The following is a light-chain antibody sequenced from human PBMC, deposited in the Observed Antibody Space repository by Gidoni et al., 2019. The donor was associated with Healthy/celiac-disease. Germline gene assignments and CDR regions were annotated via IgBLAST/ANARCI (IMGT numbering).Light chain of an antibody. CDR2: QDS. CDR3: QAWDSSTCV. V-gene: IGLV3-1*01. CDR1: KLGDKY. J-gene: IGLJ1*01. Sequence: SYELTQPPSVSFSPGQTASITCSGAKLGDKYACWYQQKPGQSPVLVIYQDSKRPSGIPERFSGSNSGNTATLTISGTQAMDEADYYCQAWDSSTCVFGTGTKVTVL.